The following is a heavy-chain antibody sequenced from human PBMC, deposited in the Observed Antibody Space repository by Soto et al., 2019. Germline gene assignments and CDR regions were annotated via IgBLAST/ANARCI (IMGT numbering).Heavy chain of an antibody. CDR3: ARDYDFWSGYSNWFDP. CDR1: GYTFTSYG. J-gene: IGHJ5*02. D-gene: IGHD3-3*01. Sequence: ASVKVSCKASGYTFTSYGISWVRQAPGQGLEWMGWISAYNGNTNYAQKLQGRVTMTTDTSTSTAYMELRSLRSDDTAVYYCARDYDFWSGYSNWFDPWGQGTLVTVYS. V-gene: IGHV1-18*04. CDR2: ISAYNGNT.